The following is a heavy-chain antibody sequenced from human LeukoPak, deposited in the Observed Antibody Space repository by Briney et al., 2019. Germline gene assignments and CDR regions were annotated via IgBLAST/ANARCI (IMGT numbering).Heavy chain of an antibody. J-gene: IGHJ6*03. CDR1: GYTFTGYY. V-gene: IGHV1-2*06. D-gene: IGHD3-22*01. Sequence: SVKVSCKASGYTFTGYYMHWVRQAPGQGLEWMGRINPDSGGTNYAQKFQGRVTMTRDTSISTAYMELSRLRSDDTAVYYCARVGGYGYYYYYYMDVWGKGTTVTVSS. CDR3: ARVGGYGYYYYYYMDV. CDR2: INPDSGGT.